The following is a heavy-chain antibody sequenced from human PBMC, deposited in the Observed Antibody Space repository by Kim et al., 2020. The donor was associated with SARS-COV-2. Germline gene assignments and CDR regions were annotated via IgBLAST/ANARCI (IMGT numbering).Heavy chain of an antibody. CDR3: ARQFGYYYGSGSPPFDP. J-gene: IGHJ5*02. V-gene: IGHV4-39*01. Sequence: SETLSLTCTVSGGSISSSGYYWGWIRQPPGKGLEWIGSIYYSGSTYYNPSLKSRVTISVDTSKNQFSLKLSSVTAADTAVYYCARQFGYYYGSGSPPFDPWGQGTLVTVSS. D-gene: IGHD3-10*01. CDR1: GGSISSSGYY. CDR2: IYYSGST.